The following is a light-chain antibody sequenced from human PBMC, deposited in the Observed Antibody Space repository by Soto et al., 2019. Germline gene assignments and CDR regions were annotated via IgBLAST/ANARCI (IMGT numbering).Light chain of an antibody. CDR2: EVS. CDR1: SSDVGSYNL. J-gene: IGLJ1*01. Sequence: QSVLTQPASVSGSPGQSITISCTGTSSDVGSYNLVSWYQQHPGKAPKLMIYEVSKRPSGVSNRFSGSKSGNTASLTISGLQAEDEADYYCCSYAGSSKNVFGTGTKLTVL. CDR3: CSYAGSSKNV. V-gene: IGLV2-23*02.